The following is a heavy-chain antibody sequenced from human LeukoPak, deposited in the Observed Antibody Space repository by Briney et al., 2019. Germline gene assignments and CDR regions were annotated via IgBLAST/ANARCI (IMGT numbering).Heavy chain of an antibody. CDR3: ATGDSRSWYYFDY. CDR1: GFTVSDYA. CDR2: IYSGGST. D-gene: IGHD6-13*01. V-gene: IGHV3-53*01. J-gene: IGHJ4*02. Sequence: GGSLRLSCAASGFTVSDYAMTWVRQAPGKGLEWVSVIYSGGSTYYADSVKGRFTISRDNSKNTLYLQMSSLRAEDTAVYYCATGDSRSWYYFDYWGQGTLVTVSS.